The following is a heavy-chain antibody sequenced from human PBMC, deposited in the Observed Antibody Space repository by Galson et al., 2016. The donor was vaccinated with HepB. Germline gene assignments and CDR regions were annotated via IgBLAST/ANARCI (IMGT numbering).Heavy chain of an antibody. Sequence: SLRLSCAASGFTFSSYAIHWVRQAPGKGLEWVAVISYDGNNKYYADSVKGRFTISRDNSKKTLYLQMNSLGAEDTGVYYCARDYLRDYFDYWGQGTLVTVSS. CDR2: ISYDGNNK. J-gene: IGHJ4*02. D-gene: IGHD3-10*01. V-gene: IGHV3-30*04. CDR3: ARDYLRDYFDY. CDR1: GFTFSSYA.